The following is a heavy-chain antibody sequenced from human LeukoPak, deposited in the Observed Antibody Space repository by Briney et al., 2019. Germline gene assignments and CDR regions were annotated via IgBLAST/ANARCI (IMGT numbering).Heavy chain of an antibody. J-gene: IGHJ4*02. CDR3: ARLSYEGEGQ. Sequence: ASVKVSCKASGYTFTTYRITWVRQAPGQGLEWMGWYSGFNDDTNYAQRFQGRVIMTTDKSTSTAYLELRSLTPDDTAVYYCARLSYEGEGQWGRGTLVIVSS. CDR1: GYTFTTYR. V-gene: IGHV1-18*01. CDR2: YSGFNDDT. D-gene: IGHD3-16*01.